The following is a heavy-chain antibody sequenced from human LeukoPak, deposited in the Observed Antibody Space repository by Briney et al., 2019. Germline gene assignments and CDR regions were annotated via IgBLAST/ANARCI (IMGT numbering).Heavy chain of an antibody. CDR2: IIPIFGTA. Sequence: GASVKVSCKASGGTFSSYAISWVRQAPGQGLEWMEGIIPIFGTANYAQKFQGRVTITTDESTSTAYMELSSLRSEDTAVYYCALYYYDSSGYYPFYYWGQGTLVTVSS. J-gene: IGHJ4*02. CDR3: ALYYYDSSGYYPFYY. CDR1: GGTFSSYA. V-gene: IGHV1-69*05. D-gene: IGHD3-22*01.